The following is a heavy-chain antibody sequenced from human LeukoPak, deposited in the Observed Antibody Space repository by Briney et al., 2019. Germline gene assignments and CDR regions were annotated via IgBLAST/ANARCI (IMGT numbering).Heavy chain of an antibody. Sequence: ASVKVSCKVSGYTLTELSLHWVRQAPGKGLEWMGAFDPEDRETIYAQKFQGTVTMTEDTSTDTAYMELSSLRSEDTAVYYCATEGPRPAMVRGVISRPFDYWGQGTLVTVSS. V-gene: IGHV1-24*01. D-gene: IGHD3-10*01. J-gene: IGHJ4*02. CDR1: GYTLTELS. CDR2: FDPEDRET. CDR3: ATEGPRPAMVRGVISRPFDY.